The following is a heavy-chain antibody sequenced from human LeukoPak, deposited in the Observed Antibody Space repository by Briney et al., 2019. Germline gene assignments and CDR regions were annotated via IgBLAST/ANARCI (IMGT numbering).Heavy chain of an antibody. V-gene: IGHV3-33*01. D-gene: IGHD4-23*01. CDR3: ARGIGNSDHWFDP. Sequence: GGSLRLSCAASGFTFTSYGMHWVRQAPGKGLEWVAVIWFDGSNKYYADFVKGRFTISRDNSKNTLYLQMNSLRAEDTAVYYCARGIGNSDHWFDPWGQGTLVTVSS. J-gene: IGHJ5*02. CDR2: IWFDGSNK. CDR1: GFTFTSYG.